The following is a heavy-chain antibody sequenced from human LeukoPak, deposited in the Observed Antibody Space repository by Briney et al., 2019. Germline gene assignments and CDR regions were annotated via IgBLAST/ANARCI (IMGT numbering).Heavy chain of an antibody. Sequence: ASVKVSCKASGYTFTSYGISWVRQAPGQGLEWMGWISAYNGNTNYAQKFQGRVTMTTDTSTSTAYMELRSLRSDDTAVYYCARVGYSSGSKPFDYWGQGTLVTVSS. J-gene: IGHJ4*02. CDR2: ISAYNGNT. V-gene: IGHV1-18*04. CDR3: ARVGYSSGSKPFDY. D-gene: IGHD6-19*01. CDR1: GYTFTSYG.